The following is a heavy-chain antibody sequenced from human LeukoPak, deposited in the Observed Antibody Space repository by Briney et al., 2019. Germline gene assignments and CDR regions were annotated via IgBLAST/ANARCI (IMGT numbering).Heavy chain of an antibody. Sequence: GESLKISCKGSGYSFTRYWIAWVRRMPGKGLEWMGTIYPGDSDTRYSPSFQGQVTISADKSFSTAYLQWSSLKASDTAIYYCARKEYEVWADDVFDFWGQGTLVIVSS. CDR2: IYPGDSDT. J-gene: IGHJ3*01. D-gene: IGHD6-6*01. CDR3: ARKEYEVWADDVFDF. V-gene: IGHV5-51*01. CDR1: GYSFTRYW.